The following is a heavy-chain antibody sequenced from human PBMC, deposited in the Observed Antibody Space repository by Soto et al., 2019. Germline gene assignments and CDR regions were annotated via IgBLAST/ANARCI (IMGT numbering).Heavy chain of an antibody. J-gene: IGHJ4*02. CDR1: GFPFSSYA. D-gene: IGHD1-1*01. Sequence: GGSLRLSCAASGFPFSSYAMTWVRQAPGRGLEWVSGISGSGGLTYYADSVQGRFTISRDNSKNTLYLQMNSLRADDTAVYYCAKSLSASPNYFFDYWGQGTVVTVPS. CDR3: AKSLSASPNYFFDY. CDR2: ISGSGGLT. V-gene: IGHV3-23*01.